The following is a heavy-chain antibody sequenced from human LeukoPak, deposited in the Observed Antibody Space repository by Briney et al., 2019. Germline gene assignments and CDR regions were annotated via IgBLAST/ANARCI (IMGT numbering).Heavy chain of an antibody. CDR2: IKYDGSNK. J-gene: IGHJ4*02. CDR1: GFTFSSYG. D-gene: IGHD2-2*01. CDR3: AKDIVRNIVVVPAAMPTYFDY. Sequence: GGSLRLSCAASGFTFSSYGMHWVRQAPGKGLDWVAFIKYDGSNKYYADSVKGRFTISRDNSKNTLYLQMNSLRAEDTAVYYCAKDIVRNIVVVPAAMPTYFDYWGEGTLVTVSS. V-gene: IGHV3-30*02.